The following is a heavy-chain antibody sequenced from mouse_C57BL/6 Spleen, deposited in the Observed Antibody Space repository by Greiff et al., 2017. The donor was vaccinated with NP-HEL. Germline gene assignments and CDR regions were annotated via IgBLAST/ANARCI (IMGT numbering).Heavy chain of an antibody. CDR1: GYTFTSYG. D-gene: IGHD2-5*01. J-gene: IGHJ4*01. V-gene: IGHV1-81*01. Sequence: VQLQQSGAELARPGASVKLSCKASGYTFTSYGISWVKQRTGQGLEWIGEIYPRSGNTYYNEKFKGKATLTADKSSSTAYMELRSLTSEDSAVYFCARRGLLIVTTGYYAMDYWGQGTSVTVSS. CDR3: ARRGLLIVTTGYYAMDY. CDR2: IYPRSGNT.